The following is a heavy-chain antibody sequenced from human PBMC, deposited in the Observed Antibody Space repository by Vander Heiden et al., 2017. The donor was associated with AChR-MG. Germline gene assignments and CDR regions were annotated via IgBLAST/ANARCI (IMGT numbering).Heavy chain of an antibody. J-gene: IGHJ4*02. CDR3: ARAPITASGFDS. V-gene: IGHV3-48*01. Sequence: EVQLVESGGGLAQPGGSLSLSCAASGFTLSSYSMNWVRQAPGKGLEWVSYMSSTSTTIYYADSVKGRFTFSRDSAKDSLYLQMNGLTVEDTGIYYCARAPITASGFDSWGQGTLVTVSS. D-gene: IGHD2-8*02. CDR2: MSSTSTTI. CDR1: GFTLSSYS.